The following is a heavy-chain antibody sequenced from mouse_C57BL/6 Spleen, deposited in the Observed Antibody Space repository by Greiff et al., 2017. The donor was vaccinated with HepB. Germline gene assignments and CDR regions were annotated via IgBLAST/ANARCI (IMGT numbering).Heavy chain of an antibody. Sequence: EVQLQQSGPELVKPGASVKISCKASGYTFTDYYMNWVKQSHGKSLEWIGDINPNNGGTSYNQKFKGKATLTVDKSSSTAYMELRSLTSEDSAVYYCARSTVVEGGYFDVWGTGTTVTVSS. CDR2: INPNNGGT. V-gene: IGHV1-26*01. D-gene: IGHD1-1*01. CDR1: GYTFTDYY. CDR3: ARSTVVEGGYFDV. J-gene: IGHJ1*03.